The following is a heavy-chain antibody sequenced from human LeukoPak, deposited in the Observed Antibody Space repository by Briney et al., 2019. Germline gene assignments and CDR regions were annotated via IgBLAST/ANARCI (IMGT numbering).Heavy chain of an antibody. J-gene: IGHJ3*02. CDR3: VRDVGYAFDI. Sequence: GGSLRLSCAASGFTFGSYAMNWVRQAPGKGLEWISYISGSTTKFYVDSVKGRFTISRDNAKNSLYLQMNSLRDEDTAVYYCVRDVGYAFDIWGQGTMVTVSS. V-gene: IGHV3-48*02. D-gene: IGHD1-26*01. CDR1: GFTFGSYA. CDR2: ISGSTTK.